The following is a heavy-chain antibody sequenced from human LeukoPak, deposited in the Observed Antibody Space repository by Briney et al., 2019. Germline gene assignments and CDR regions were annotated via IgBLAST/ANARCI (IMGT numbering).Heavy chain of an antibody. Sequence: GESLKISCKGSGYSFTNYWIGWVRQMPGKGLEWMGIIYPGDSDTRYSPSFQGQVTISADKSISTAYLQWCSLKASDTAMYYCARRTAVYAIDYWGQGTLVTVSS. CDR3: ARRTAVYAIDY. CDR1: GYSFTNYW. CDR2: IYPGDSDT. D-gene: IGHD2-8*01. V-gene: IGHV5-51*01. J-gene: IGHJ4*02.